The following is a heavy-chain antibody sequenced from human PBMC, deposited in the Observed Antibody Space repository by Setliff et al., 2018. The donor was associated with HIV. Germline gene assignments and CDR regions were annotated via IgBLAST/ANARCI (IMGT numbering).Heavy chain of an antibody. V-gene: IGHV1-8*02. Sequence: ASVKVSCKASGYTFTDYTMIWVRQATGQGLEWMGWMNPNNGNTGYAGKFQGRVTMTTDTSTYTAFMELRSLKSDDTAVYYCARDRLTAGKYCSDSRCDDAFDIWGQGTMVTVSS. D-gene: IGHD2-15*01. J-gene: IGHJ3*02. CDR1: GYTFTDYT. CDR2: MNPNNGNT. CDR3: ARDRLTAGKYCSDSRCDDAFDI.